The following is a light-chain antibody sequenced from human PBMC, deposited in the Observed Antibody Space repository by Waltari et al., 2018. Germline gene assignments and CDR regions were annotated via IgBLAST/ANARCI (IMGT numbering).Light chain of an antibody. Sequence: SYELTQPPSVSVSPGQTARITCSGDALPKQYAYWFQPKPGQAPAGGIYKNSEGPSGIPERFSGSRSGTTVTLTISGVQAEDEADYYCQSGDSSGTYWVFGGGTKLTVL. CDR3: QSGDSSGTYWV. CDR2: KNS. CDR1: ALPKQY. J-gene: IGLJ3*02. V-gene: IGLV3-25*03.